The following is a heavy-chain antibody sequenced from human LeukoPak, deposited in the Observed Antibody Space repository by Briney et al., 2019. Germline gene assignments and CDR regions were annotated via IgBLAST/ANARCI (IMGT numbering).Heavy chain of an antibody. CDR2: ISSTSSYI. CDR3: AREGITMVRGVIISLKESYVDY. D-gene: IGHD3-10*01. Sequence: PGGSLRLSCAASGFTFSNYIMNWVRQAPGEGLEWVSSISSTSSYIYYADSVKGRFTISRDNAKNSLYLQMNSLRAEDTAVYYCAREGITMVRGVIISLKESYVDYWGQGTLVTVSS. CDR1: GFTFSNYI. V-gene: IGHV3-21*04. J-gene: IGHJ4*02.